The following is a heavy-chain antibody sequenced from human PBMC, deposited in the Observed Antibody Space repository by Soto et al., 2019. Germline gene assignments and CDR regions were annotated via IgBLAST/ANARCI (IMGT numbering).Heavy chain of an antibody. CDR3: ARSTTYSSGWYPPVGFDP. Sequence: SVKVSCKASGGTFSSYAISWVRQAPGQGLEWMGGIIPIFGTANYAQKFQGRVTITADESTSTAYMELSSLRSEDTAVYYCARSTTYSSGWYPPVGFDPWGQGTLVTVSS. CDR1: GGTFSSYA. J-gene: IGHJ5*02. CDR2: IIPIFGTA. D-gene: IGHD6-19*01. V-gene: IGHV1-69*13.